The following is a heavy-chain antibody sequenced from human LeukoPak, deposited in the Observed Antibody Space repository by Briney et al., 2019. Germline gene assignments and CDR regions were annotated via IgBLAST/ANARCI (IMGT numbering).Heavy chain of an antibody. CDR2: IYYSGST. CDR1: GGSISSSSYY. CDR3: ARGGLRFLEWLIGY. J-gene: IGHJ4*02. D-gene: IGHD3-3*01. V-gene: IGHV4-39*01. Sequence: SETLSLTCTVSGGSISSSSYYWGWIRQPPGKGLEWIGSIYYSGSTYYNPSLKSRVTISVDTSKNQFSLKLSSVTAANTAVYYCARGGLRFLEWLIGYWGQGTLVTVSS.